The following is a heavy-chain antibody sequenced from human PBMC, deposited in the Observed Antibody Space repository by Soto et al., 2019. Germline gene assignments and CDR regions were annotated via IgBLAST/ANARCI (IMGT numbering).Heavy chain of an antibody. J-gene: IGHJ5*02. Sequence: QVQLVQSGAEVKKPGSSVKVSCKASGGTFSSYAISWVRQAPGQGLEWMGGIIPIFGTANYAQKFQGRVTITADEATSTGYMELSSLRSEDTAVYYCARDGASQENYAWGQGTLVTVSS. D-gene: IGHD1-7*01. CDR3: ARDGASQENYA. CDR1: GGTFSSYA. V-gene: IGHV1-69*01. CDR2: IIPIFGTA.